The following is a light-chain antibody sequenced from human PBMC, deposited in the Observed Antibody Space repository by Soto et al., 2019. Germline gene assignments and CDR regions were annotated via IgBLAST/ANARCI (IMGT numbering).Light chain of an antibody. J-gene: IGKJ4*01. V-gene: IGKV1-39*01. CDR2: GAS. CDR1: EAISRY. Sequence: IHMTQSPSSLSASIGDRVTITCRASEAISRYLNWYQQKPGKAPKLLIYGASKLQSGVPSRFSGSGSGTDFTLTITSLQGEDFATYYCQQSSSTPLTFGGGTKVEI. CDR3: QQSSSTPLT.